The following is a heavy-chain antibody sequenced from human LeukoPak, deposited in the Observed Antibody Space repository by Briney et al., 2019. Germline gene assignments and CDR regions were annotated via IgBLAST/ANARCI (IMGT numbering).Heavy chain of an antibody. V-gene: IGHV3-9*01. J-gene: IGHJ6*02. CDR1: GFRFDHHS. D-gene: IGHD1-1*01. CDR2: ISWNSGSI. CDR3: AKVRKENWSDISYYYGMDV. Sequence: QSGGSLRLSCAASGFRFDHHSMHWVRHVPGKGLEWVSGISWNSGSIGYVDSVKGRFTISRDNSKNTLYVQMNSLRAEDTAVYFCAKVRKENWSDISYYYGMDVWGRGTTVTVSS.